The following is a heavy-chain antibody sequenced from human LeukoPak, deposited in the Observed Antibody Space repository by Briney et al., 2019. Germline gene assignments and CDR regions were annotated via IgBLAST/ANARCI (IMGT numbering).Heavy chain of an antibody. CDR3: AKLVIDSGKPEDF. CDR2: ISAYNGNT. V-gene: IGHV1-18*01. J-gene: IGHJ4*02. Sequence: ASVKVSCKAPGYTFTNYGISWVRQAPGQGLEWMGWISAYNGNTNYAQKFQGRITMTTETPTSTAYMELRSLRSDDTAVYYCAKLVIDSGKPEDFWGQGTLVTVSS. CDR1: GYTFTNYG. D-gene: IGHD1-26*01.